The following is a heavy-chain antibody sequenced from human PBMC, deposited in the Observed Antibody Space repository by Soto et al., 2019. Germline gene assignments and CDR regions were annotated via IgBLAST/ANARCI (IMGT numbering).Heavy chain of an antibody. J-gene: IGHJ4*02. V-gene: IGHV3-30*18. Sequence: XVSLGLTFAASGFTFADYGMYWVRQAPRKGLEWVAVISYDGSDKYYADIVKGRFTISKDNSKNTLFLQLSSLRAEDTAVYYCAKAYDSYFLDYWGEGTLVTVSS. D-gene: IGHD3-10*01. CDR1: GFTFADYG. CDR3: AKAYDSYFLDY. CDR2: ISYDGSDK.